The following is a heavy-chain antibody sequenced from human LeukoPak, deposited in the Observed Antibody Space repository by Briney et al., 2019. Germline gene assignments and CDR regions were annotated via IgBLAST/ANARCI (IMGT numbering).Heavy chain of an antibody. CDR2: ISSSSYI. CDR3: ARDVAGTTYRYPYYFDY. Sequence: GGSLRLSCAASGFTFSSYSMNWVRQAPGKGLEWVSSISSSSYIYYADSVKGRFTISRDNAKNSLYLQMNSLRAEDTAVYYCARDVAGTTYRYPYYFDYWGQGTLVTVSS. D-gene: IGHD1-7*01. V-gene: IGHV3-21*01. CDR1: GFTFSSYS. J-gene: IGHJ4*02.